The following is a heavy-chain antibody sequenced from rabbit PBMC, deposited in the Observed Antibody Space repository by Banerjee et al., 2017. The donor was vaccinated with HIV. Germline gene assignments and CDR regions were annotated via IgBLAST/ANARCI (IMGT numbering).Heavy chain of an antibody. J-gene: IGHJ4*01. Sequence: QEQLVESGGGLVQPEGSLTLTCKASGSDISSNAMCWVRQAPGKGLELIACIYPDYGSTDYARWVNGRFTISLDNAQNTVFLQVTSLTAADTATYFCARGSFAAGLGLWGQGTLVTVS. V-gene: IGHV1S47*01. CDR3: ARGSFAAGLGL. CDR1: GSDISSNA. CDR2: IYPDYGST. D-gene: IGHD5-1*01.